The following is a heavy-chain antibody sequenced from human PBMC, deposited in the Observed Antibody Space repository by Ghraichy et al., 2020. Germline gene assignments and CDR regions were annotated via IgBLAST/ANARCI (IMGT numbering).Heavy chain of an antibody. V-gene: IGHV4-39*01. CDR3: ATRSAPAARQRPVDGMDV. CDR1: GGSISSSSYY. J-gene: IGHJ6*02. Sequence: SETLSLTCTVSGGSISSSSYYWGWIRQPPGKGLEWIGSIYYSGSTYYNPSLKSRVTISVDTSKNQFSLKLSSVTAADTAVYYCATRSAPAARQRPVDGMDVWGQGTTVTVSS. CDR2: IYYSGST. D-gene: IGHD2-2*01.